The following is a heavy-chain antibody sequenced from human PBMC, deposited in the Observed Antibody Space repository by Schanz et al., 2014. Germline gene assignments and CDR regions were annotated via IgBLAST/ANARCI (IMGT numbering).Heavy chain of an antibody. V-gene: IGHV1-8*01. CDR2: MNSKTGNT. D-gene: IGHD3-16*01. CDR3: TKGRTFGR. J-gene: IGHJ4*02. CDR1: GYTFTSYD. Sequence: QVQLVQSGAEVKKPGASVKVSCKASGYTFTSYDINWVRQATGQGLEWMGWMNSKTGNTGYAQRFQGRVTMTRNTSITTAYLEWSSLRSGDTAVYYCTKGRTFGRWGQGTLVTVSS.